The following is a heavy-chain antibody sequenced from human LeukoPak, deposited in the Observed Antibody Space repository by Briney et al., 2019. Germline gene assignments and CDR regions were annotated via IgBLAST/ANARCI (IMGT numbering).Heavy chain of an antibody. V-gene: IGHV3-48*03. J-gene: IGHJ5*02. CDR3: ARGDPHADL. Sequence: GGSLRLSCAASGFDHNTYEMNWVRQAPGKGLEWIADITISGHTKNYADSVKGRFTISRDNAGTSLYLQMSSLIVQYTSFYYCARGDPHADLWGQGTLVTVSS. CDR2: ITISGHTK. CDR1: GFDHNTYE.